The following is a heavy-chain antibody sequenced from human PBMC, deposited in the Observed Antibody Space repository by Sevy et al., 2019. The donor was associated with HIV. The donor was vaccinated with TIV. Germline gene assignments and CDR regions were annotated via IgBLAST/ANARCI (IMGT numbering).Heavy chain of an antibody. CDR1: GYMFTDYY. CDR2: INPNGGVT. D-gene: IGHD4-17*01. CDR3: ARLTTMPTSDLYGMDV. V-gene: IGHV1-2*02. J-gene: IGHJ6*02. Sequence: ASVKVSCKASGYMFTDYYIHWVRQAPGQGLEWMAWINPNGGVTNYAQRFQGEVTVTRETSISTAYMELSRLRSDDTAIYYCARLTTMPTSDLYGMDVWGQGTSVTVSS.